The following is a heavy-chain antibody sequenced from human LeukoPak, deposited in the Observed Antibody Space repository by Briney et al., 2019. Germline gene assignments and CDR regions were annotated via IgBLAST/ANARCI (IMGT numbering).Heavy chain of an antibody. CDR3: ARDYDTIFGVLTPFDE. J-gene: IGHJ4*02. CDR1: GYSFTGYY. Sequence: ASVKVSYKASGYSFTGYYLHGVRQAPGQGLEWMGWINPNSGGTNYAQKFQGRVSVTRDTSINTAYVELNRLRPDDTAVYFCARDYDTIFGVLTPFDEWGKGTLVTVAS. D-gene: IGHD3-3*01. CDR2: INPNSGGT. V-gene: IGHV1-2*02.